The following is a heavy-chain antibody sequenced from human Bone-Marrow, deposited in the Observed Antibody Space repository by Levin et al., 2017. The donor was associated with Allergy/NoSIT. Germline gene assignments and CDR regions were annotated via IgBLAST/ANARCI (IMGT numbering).Heavy chain of an antibody. J-gene: IGHJ4*02. V-gene: IGHV5-51*01. CDR2: IYPGDSDT. Sequence: NPGESLKISCKGSGYSFTSYWIGWVRQMPGKGLEWMGIIYPGDSDTRYSPSFQGQVTISADKSISTAYLQWSSLKASDTAMYYCARQGGYDSLMGGTYRDYWGQGTLVTVSS. CDR1: GYSFTSYW. CDR3: ARQGGYDSLMGGTYRDY. D-gene: IGHD5-12*01.